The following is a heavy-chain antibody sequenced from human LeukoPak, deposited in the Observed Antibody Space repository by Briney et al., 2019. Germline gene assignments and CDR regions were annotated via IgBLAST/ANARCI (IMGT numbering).Heavy chain of an antibody. Sequence: GSLRLSCAGSGFNFTGYWMHWVRQAPGKGLEWISRLYSDGRSLTYADSVMGRFTISRDNAKNMLYLQMNSLRAEDTAVYSCARGRGLGELAMASFDSWGQGILVTVSS. CDR2: LYSDGRSL. V-gene: IGHV3-74*03. CDR1: GFNFTGYW. CDR3: ARGRGLGELAMASFDS. J-gene: IGHJ4*02. D-gene: IGHD3-10*01.